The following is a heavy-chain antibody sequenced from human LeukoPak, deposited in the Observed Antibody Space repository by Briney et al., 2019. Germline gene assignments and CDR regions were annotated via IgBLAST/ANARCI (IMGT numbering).Heavy chain of an antibody. V-gene: IGHV3-7*01. J-gene: IGHJ4*02. CDR3: TRDLGGGYFDD. CDR2: IRQDGGTV. D-gene: IGHD3-16*01. CDR1: RSTFSRDW. Sequence: PGGSLRLSCAASRSTFSRDWMSWVRQAPGGGLEFVANIRQDGGTVNYVDSVKGRFTLSRDNAKDSLYLQMNSLRADDTAVYYCTRDLGGGYFDDWGQGILVTVSS.